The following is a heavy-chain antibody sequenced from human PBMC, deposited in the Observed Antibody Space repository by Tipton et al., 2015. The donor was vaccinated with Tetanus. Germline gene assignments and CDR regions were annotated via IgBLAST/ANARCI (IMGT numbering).Heavy chain of an antibody. V-gene: IGHV4-31*03. D-gene: IGHD1-26*01. CDR3: ARXXAXXXRGWNXFD. Sequence: LRLSCTVSGGSISSGXXYXSWIRQHPXKGXEWIGDIYYSGSTYYNPSLKSRVTISVDTSKNQFSLKLNSVTAADTAVYYCARXXAXXXRGWNXFD. CDR2: IYYSGST. CDR1: GGSISSGXXY. J-gene: IGHJ4*01.